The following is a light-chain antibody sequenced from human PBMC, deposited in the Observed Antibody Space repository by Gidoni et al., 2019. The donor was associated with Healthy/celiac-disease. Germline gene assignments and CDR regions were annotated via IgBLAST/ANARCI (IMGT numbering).Light chain of an antibody. CDR1: QSVSSY. J-gene: IGKJ2*03. V-gene: IGKV3-11*01. Sequence: EIVLTQSPATLFLSPGERATLSCRASQSVSSYLAWYQQKPGQAPRLLIYDASNRATGIPARFSGSGSGTDFTLTISSLEPEDFAVYYCQQRSNWPPLSFGQGTKLEIK. CDR2: DAS. CDR3: QQRSNWPPLS.